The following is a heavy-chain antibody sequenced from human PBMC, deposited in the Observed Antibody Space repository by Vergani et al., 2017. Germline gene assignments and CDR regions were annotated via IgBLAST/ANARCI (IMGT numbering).Heavy chain of an antibody. V-gene: IGHV1-24*01. CDR2: LDPEHGKI. CDR3: AKLPSGRIVGPLYCFDS. D-gene: IGHD1-26*01. J-gene: IGHJ4*02. CDR1: GYTLTEVS. Sequence: QVHLIQSWAEVKLPGASVRVSCKVSGYTLTEVSLHWVRQTHAKGLEWMGGLDPEHGKIVYAQTFQHRITITEDTSTDTTYMELSSLRSEDTAVYYCAKLPSGRIVGPLYCFDSWGQGTLVTVSS.